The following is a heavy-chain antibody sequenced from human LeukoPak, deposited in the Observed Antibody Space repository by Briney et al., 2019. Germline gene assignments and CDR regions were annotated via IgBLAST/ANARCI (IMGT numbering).Heavy chain of an antibody. Sequence: GGSLRLSCLASGFTFSNSWMTWVRQAPGKGLEWVANIKEDGSDKQYVDSVKGRFTISRDNAKNTLYLQMNSLRAEDTAVYYCARESSMGYDSSGYADAFDIWGQGTMVTVSS. D-gene: IGHD3-22*01. CDR2: IKEDGSDK. CDR3: ARESSMGYDSSGYADAFDI. CDR1: GFTFSNSW. V-gene: IGHV3-7*01. J-gene: IGHJ3*02.